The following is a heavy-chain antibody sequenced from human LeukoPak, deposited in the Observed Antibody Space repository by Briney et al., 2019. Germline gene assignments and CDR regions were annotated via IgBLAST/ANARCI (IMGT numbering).Heavy chain of an antibody. V-gene: IGHV3-13*01. J-gene: IGHJ3*02. Sequence: GGSLRLSCAASGFTFSSYDMHWVRQSPGRGLEWVSAIGIAGDTYYPDSVKGRFTISRENAKNSMYLQMNSLKDGDTAVYYCIRGGIQVSGIDAFDIWGQGTMVTVSS. CDR3: IRGGIQVSGIDAFDI. CDR2: IGIAGDT. D-gene: IGHD5-18*01. CDR1: GFTFSSYD.